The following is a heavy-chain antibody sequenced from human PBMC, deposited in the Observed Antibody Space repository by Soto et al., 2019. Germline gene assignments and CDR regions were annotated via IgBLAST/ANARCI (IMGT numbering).Heavy chain of an antibody. Sequence: SQTLSLACTVSGASISGFYCSWIRKSAGKGRGWIGRIYATGTTDYNPSLKRRVMMSVDTSKKQFSLKLRSVTAAHTAVYYCVRYGTKTLRDWFDPWGQG. CDR3: VRYGTKTLRDWFDP. D-gene: IGHD1-1*01. V-gene: IGHV4-4*07. CDR2: IYATGTT. CDR1: GASISGFY. J-gene: IGHJ5*02.